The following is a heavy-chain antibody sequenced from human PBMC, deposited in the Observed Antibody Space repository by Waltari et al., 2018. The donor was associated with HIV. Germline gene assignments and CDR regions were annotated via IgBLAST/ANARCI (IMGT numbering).Heavy chain of an antibody. CDR3: DGGGGAWLYDMYYYQRMDV. D-gene: IGHD3-10*01. V-gene: IGHV1-18*01. Sequence: VQLVQSGPEMREPVASVKISCRASGFPFTNYVFSWVRKAPGQGLEWLGWLWCLEGNKDLARRFKVRVNLKTDSLTITAVLEMGNLGSDDTAKVYCDGGGGAWLYDMYYYQRMDVWGQGTAVTV. CDR1: GFPFTNYV. CDR2: LWCLEGNK. J-gene: IGHJ6*02.